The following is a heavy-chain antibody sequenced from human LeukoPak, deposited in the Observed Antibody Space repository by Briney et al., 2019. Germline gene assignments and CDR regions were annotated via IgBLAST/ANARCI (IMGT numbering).Heavy chain of an antibody. CDR2: ISSSSSYI. D-gene: IGHD3-22*01. V-gene: IGHV3-21*01. CDR1: GFTFSSYN. CDR3: ARVRSGYYPRIDY. J-gene: IGHJ4*02. Sequence: GGSLRLSCAASGFTFSSYNMNWVRQAPGKGLEWVSSISSSSSYIYYADSVKGRFTISRDNAKNSLYLQMNSLRAEDTAVYYCARVRSGYYPRIDYWGQGTLVTVSS.